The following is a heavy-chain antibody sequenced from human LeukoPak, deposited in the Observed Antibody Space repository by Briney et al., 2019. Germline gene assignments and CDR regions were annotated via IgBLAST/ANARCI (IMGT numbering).Heavy chain of an antibody. CDR1: GFTFSIYS. Sequence: PGGSLRLSCAASGFTFSIYSMNWVRQAPGKGLEWVSSISSGSSYIYYADSVMGRFTVSRDNAKNSLYLQMNSLRAEDTAVYYCVTEQFHSSGWYSDYWGQGTLVTVSS. CDR3: VTEQFHSSGWYSDY. V-gene: IGHV3-21*01. J-gene: IGHJ4*02. D-gene: IGHD6-19*01. CDR2: ISSGSSYI.